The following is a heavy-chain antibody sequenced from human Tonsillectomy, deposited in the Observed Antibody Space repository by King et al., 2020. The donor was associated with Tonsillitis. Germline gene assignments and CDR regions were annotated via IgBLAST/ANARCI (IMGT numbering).Heavy chain of an antibody. V-gene: IGHV4-38-2*01. CDR3: ARSPCEEQQPPLDAFDI. Sequence: VQLQESGPGLVKPSETLSLTCAVSGYSISSGYYWGWIRQPPGKGLEWIGSIYHSGSTYYNPSLKSRVTISVDTSKNQFSLKLSSVTAADTAVYYCARSPCEEQQPPLDAFDIWGQGTMVTVSS. D-gene: IGHD6-13*01. CDR1: GYSISSGYY. CDR2: IYHSGST. J-gene: IGHJ3*02.